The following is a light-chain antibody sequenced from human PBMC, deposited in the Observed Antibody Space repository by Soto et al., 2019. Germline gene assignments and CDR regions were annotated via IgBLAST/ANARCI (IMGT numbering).Light chain of an antibody. CDR3: HQYATSSPT. CDR2: GAS. CDR1: QSISYW. Sequence: DIQMTQSPSTLSASVGDRVTITCRASQSISYWLAWYQQRPRKAPKLLIFGASSLETGVPSRFSGSGSGTEFTLTITSLQPDDFATYYCHQYATSSPTVGQGTKLEIK. V-gene: IGKV1-5*01. J-gene: IGKJ2*01.